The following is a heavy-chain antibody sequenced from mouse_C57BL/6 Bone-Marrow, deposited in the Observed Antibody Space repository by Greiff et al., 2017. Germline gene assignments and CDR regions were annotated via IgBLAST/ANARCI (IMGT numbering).Heavy chain of an antibody. D-gene: IGHD1-1*01. Sequence: DVMLVESGGDLVKPGGSLKLSCAASGFTFSSYGMSWVRQTPDKRLEWVATLSSGGSYTYYPDSVKGRFTISRDNAKNTLYLQMSSLKSEDTAMYYCARFPNYGSSYGFAYWGQGTLVTVSA. J-gene: IGHJ3*01. V-gene: IGHV5-6*02. CDR3: ARFPNYGSSYGFAY. CDR1: GFTFSSYG. CDR2: LSSGGSYT.